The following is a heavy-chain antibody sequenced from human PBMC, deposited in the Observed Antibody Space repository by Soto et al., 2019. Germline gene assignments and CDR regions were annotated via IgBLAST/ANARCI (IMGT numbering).Heavy chain of an antibody. J-gene: IGHJ6*03. Sequence: PSETLSLTCAVYGGSFSGYYWSWIRQPPGKGLEWIGEINHSGSTNYNPSLKSRVTISVDTSKNQFSLKLSSVTAADTAVYYCARGPRGDCSSTSCYATQYFNYYMEVWGKGTTVTVSS. CDR1: GGSFSGYY. D-gene: IGHD2-2*01. CDR3: ARGPRGDCSSTSCYATQYFNYYMEV. CDR2: INHSGST. V-gene: IGHV4-34*01.